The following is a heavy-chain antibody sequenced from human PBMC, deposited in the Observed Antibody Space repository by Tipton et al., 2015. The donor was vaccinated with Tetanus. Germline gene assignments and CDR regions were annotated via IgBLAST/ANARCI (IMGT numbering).Heavy chain of an antibody. CDR1: GGSFRGYS. Sequence: TLSLTCAVSGGSFRGYSWSWVRQPPGEGLEWIGEINHSGKPTYNPSLKSRVTMSLDTSNHHFSLSLSSVTAADTAVYYCARDINYASDYWGQGTLVTVSS. CDR3: ARDINYASDY. V-gene: IGHV4-34*01. CDR2: INHSGKP. J-gene: IGHJ4*02. D-gene: IGHD4-11*01.